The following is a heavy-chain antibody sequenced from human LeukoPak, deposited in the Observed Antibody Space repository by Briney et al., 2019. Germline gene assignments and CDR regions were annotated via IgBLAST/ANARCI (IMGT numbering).Heavy chain of an antibody. Sequence: GGSLRLSCEASGFTFSSYGLHWVRQAPGKGLERVAVIWYDGSKEYYADSVKGRFTISRDSSKNTMYLQMNSLRVEDTAVYYCARDSDGNGHYSLFDYWGQGTLVTVSS. CDR2: IWYDGSKE. CDR1: GFTFSSYG. D-gene: IGHD3-22*01. CDR3: ARDSDGNGHYSLFDY. J-gene: IGHJ4*02. V-gene: IGHV3-33*01.